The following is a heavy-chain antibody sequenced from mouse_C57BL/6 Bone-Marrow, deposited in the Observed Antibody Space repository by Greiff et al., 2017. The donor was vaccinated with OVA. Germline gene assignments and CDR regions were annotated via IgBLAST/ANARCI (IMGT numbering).Heavy chain of an antibody. D-gene: IGHD2-1*01. CDR1: GYTFTDYY. J-gene: IGHJ1*03. CDR3: ARCLYYGNPFDV. Sequence: VQLKQSGPELVKPGASVKISCKASGYTFTDYYMNWVKQSHGKSLEWIGDINPNNGGTSYNQKFKGKATLTVDKSSSTAYMELRSLTSEDAAVYYCARCLYYGNPFDVWGTGTTVTVSS. V-gene: IGHV1-26*01. CDR2: INPNNGGT.